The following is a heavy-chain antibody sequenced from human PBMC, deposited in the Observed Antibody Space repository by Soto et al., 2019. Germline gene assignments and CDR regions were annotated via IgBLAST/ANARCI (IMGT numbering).Heavy chain of an antibody. J-gene: IGHJ6*02. V-gene: IGHV3-33*01. D-gene: IGHD2-2*01. CDR3: ARVRYCSSTSCNTYGMDV. CDR2: IWYDGSNK. CDR1: GFTFSSYG. Sequence: QVQLVESGGGVVQPGRSLRLSCAASGFTFSSYGLHWVRQAPGKGLEWVAVIWYDGSNKYYADSVKGRFTISRDNSKNTLYLQMNSLRAEDTAVYYCARVRYCSSTSCNTYGMDVWGHGTTVTVSS.